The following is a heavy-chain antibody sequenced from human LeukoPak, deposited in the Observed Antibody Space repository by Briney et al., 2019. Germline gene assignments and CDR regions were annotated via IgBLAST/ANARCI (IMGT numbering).Heavy chain of an antibody. V-gene: IGHV1-46*01. CDR1: GYTFTSYY. Sequence: ASVKVSCKASGYTFTSYYMHWVRQAPGQGLEWMGIINPSGGRTSYAQKFQGGVTMTRDTSTSTVYMELSSLRSEDTAVYYCARDLGDSSGFNAFDIWGQGTMVTVSS. J-gene: IGHJ3*02. CDR2: INPSGGRT. D-gene: IGHD3-22*01. CDR3: ARDLGDSSGFNAFDI.